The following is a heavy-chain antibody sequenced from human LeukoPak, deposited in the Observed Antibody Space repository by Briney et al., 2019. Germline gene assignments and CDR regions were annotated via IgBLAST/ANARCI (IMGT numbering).Heavy chain of an antibody. V-gene: IGHV1-69*13. CDR3: ARDYDFWSGYLDY. Sequence: ASVKVSCKASGYTFTSYGISWVRQAPGQGLEWMGGIIPIFGTANYAQKFQGRVTITADESTSTAYMELSSLRSEDTAVYYCARDYDFWSGYLDYWGQGTLVTVSS. CDR2: IIPIFGTA. CDR1: GYTFTSYG. D-gene: IGHD3-3*01. J-gene: IGHJ4*02.